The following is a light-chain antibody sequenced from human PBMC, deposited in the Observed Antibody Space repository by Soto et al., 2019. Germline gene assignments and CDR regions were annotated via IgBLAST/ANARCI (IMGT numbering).Light chain of an antibody. CDR1: SSDVGGYNY. Sequence: QSVLTQPASVSGSPGQSITISCTGTSSDVGGYNYVSWYQQHPGKAPKFIIYDVSNRPSGVSNRFSGSKSGNTASLTISGLQAEDEADYYCSSYTTSNTRQIVFVTGT. V-gene: IGLV2-14*01. CDR3: SSYTTSNTRQIV. CDR2: DVS. J-gene: IGLJ1*01.